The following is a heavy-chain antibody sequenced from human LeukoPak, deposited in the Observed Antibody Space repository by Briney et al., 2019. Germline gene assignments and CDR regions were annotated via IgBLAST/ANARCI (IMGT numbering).Heavy chain of an antibody. D-gene: IGHD5-18*01. CDR3: VVSYLYAFDI. J-gene: IGHJ3*02. V-gene: IGHV3-64D*09. Sequence: GGSLILSCSASGFTFSSYAMHWVRQAPGKGLEYVSAISSNGGSTYYADSVKGRFTISRDNYKNTLNLQMSSLRAEDTAVYYCVVSYLYAFDIWGQGTMVTVSS. CDR2: ISSNGGST. CDR1: GFTFSSYA.